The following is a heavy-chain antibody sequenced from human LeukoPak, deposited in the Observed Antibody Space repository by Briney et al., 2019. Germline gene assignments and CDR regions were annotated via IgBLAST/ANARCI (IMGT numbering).Heavy chain of an antibody. CDR1: GLTFSSYG. J-gene: IGHJ4*02. Sequence: GGSLRLSCAASGLTFSSYGMHWVRQAPGKGLEWVAVISYDGSNKYYADSVKGRFTISRDNSKNTLYLQMNSLRAEDTAVYYCVKERWVWTATFDYWGQGTLVTVSS. D-gene: IGHD2-21*02. V-gene: IGHV3-30*18. CDR3: VKERWVWTATFDY. CDR2: ISYDGSNK.